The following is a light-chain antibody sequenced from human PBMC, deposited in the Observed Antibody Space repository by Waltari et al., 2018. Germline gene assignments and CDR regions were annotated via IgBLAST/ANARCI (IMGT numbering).Light chain of an antibody. CDR3: QSYDSSLSGVV. J-gene: IGLJ2*01. CDR1: SPNIGAGYA. CDR2: GNS. V-gene: IGLV1-40*01. Sequence: QSVLTQPPSVSGAPGQRVTISCTGSSPNIGAGYAVHGYQQLPGTAPKLLIYGNSNRPSGVPDRFSGSKSGTSASLAITGLQAEDEADYYCQSYDSSLSGVVFGGGTKLTVL.